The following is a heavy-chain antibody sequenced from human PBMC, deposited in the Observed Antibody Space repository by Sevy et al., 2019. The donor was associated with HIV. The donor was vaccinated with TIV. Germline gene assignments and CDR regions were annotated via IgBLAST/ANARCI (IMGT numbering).Heavy chain of an antibody. Sequence: GGYLRLSFAASGFTFDDYAMHWVRQAPGKGLEWVSTINWNSGVIGYADSVKGRFTISRDNAKNSLYLQMNSLRAEDTALYYCAKDRWQILYYGMDVWGQGTTVTVSS. J-gene: IGHJ6*02. V-gene: IGHV3-9*01. D-gene: IGHD2-15*01. CDR3: AKDRWQILYYGMDV. CDR2: INWNSGVI. CDR1: GFTFDDYA.